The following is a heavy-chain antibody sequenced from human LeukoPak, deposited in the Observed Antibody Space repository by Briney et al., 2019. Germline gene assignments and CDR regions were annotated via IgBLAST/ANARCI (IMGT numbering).Heavy chain of an antibody. V-gene: IGHV3-23*01. Sequence: GGSLRLSCAVSGFTFSSYAMSWVRQAPGKGLEWVSAISGSGGSTYYADSVKGRFTISRDNSKNTLYLQMNSLRAEDTAVYYCAPRHSSTWYPFDYWGQGTLVTVSS. CDR3: APRHSSTWYPFDY. J-gene: IGHJ4*02. CDR1: GFTFSSYA. CDR2: ISGSGGST. D-gene: IGHD6-13*01.